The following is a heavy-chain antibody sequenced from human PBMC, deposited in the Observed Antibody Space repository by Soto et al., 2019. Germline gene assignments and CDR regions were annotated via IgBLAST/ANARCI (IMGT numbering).Heavy chain of an antibody. V-gene: IGHV4-59*01. J-gene: IGHJ3*02. Sequence: QVQLQESGPGLVKPSETLSLTCTVSGGSISSYYWNWIRQPPGKGLEWIGYIFYSGSTNYNPSLKSRVTISVDTSKNQFSLKLISVTAADTAVYYCARVCFDILTGYHDAFDIWGQGTMVTVSA. CDR2: IFYSGST. D-gene: IGHD3-9*01. CDR3: ARVCFDILTGYHDAFDI. CDR1: GGSISSYY.